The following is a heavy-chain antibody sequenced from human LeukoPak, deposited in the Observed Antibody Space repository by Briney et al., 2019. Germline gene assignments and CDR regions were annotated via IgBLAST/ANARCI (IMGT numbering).Heavy chain of an antibody. V-gene: IGHV3-7*01. Sequence: GGSLRLSCAASGFTFSSYWMSWVRQAPGKGLEWVANIKQDGSEKYYVDSVKGRFTISRDNAKNSLYLQMNSLRAEDTAVYYCASTMRLRFLEWFDYWGQGTLVTVSS. D-gene: IGHD3-3*01. CDR3: ASTMRLRFLEWFDY. CDR1: GFTFSSYW. CDR2: IKQDGSEK. J-gene: IGHJ4*02.